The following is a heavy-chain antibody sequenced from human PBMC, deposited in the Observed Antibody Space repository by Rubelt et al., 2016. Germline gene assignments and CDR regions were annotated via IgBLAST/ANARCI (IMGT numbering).Heavy chain of an antibody. CDR1: GGSISSNY. CDR3: AGGAWNRRFDYFDY. CDR2: IYYSGST. D-gene: IGHD1-1*01. J-gene: IGHJ4*02. Sequence: QVQLQESGPGLVKPSETLSLTCAVSGGSISSNYWSWIRQPPGKGLEWIGYIYYSGSTNYNPSLKSRVTISVDTSKNQFSRERGSGTAADTAVDYWAGGAWNRRFDYFDYWGQGTLVTVSS. V-gene: IGHV4-59*01.